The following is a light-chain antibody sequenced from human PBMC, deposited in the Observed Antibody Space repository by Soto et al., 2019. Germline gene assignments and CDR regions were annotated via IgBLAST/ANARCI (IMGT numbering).Light chain of an antibody. CDR1: QSLAGA. J-gene: IGKJ1*01. CDR2: GAS. CDR3: QQYGSSGT. V-gene: IGKV3-20*01. Sequence: EIVVTQSPATLSVSPGERVTLSCRASQSLAGALAWYQQKPGQVPRPLIYGASSRATGIPDRFSGSGSGTEFTLTISRLEPEDFAVYYCQQYGSSGTFGQGTKVDIK.